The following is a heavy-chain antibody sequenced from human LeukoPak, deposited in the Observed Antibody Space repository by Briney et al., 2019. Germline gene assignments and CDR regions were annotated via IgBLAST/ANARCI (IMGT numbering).Heavy chain of an antibody. CDR2: INHSGSA. Sequence: SETLSLTCAVYGGSFNGYYWSWIRQPPGKGLEWIGEINHSGSANYNPSLKSRVTISLDTSKNQFSLNLGSVTAADTAVYYCARREDGRYTIDYWGQGTLVTVSS. D-gene: IGHD5-24*01. V-gene: IGHV4-34*01. J-gene: IGHJ4*02. CDR3: ARREDGRYTIDY. CDR1: GGSFNGYY.